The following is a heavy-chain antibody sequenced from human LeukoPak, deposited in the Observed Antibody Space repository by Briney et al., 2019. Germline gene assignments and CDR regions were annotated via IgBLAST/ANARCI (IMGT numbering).Heavy chain of an antibody. J-gene: IGHJ4*02. D-gene: IGHD1-26*01. CDR2: ISGSGGIT. CDR1: GFTFSSYA. V-gene: IGHV3-23*01. Sequence: GGSLRLSCAASGFTFSSYAMSWVRQAPGKGLEWVSAISGSGGITYYSDSVKGWFTISRDNSKNTLYLQVNSLRAEDAAVYYCAKDPSASYLYFDYWGQGTLVTVSS. CDR3: AKDPSASYLYFDY.